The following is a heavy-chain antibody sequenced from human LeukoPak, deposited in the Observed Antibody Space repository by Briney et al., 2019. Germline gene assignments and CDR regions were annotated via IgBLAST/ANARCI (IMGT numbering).Heavy chain of an antibody. J-gene: IGHJ4*02. CDR1: GDSVSSNSAP. D-gene: IGHD6-19*01. CDR3: AREREQWLLWYYFDY. Sequence: QTLSLTCAISGDSVSSNSAPWIWTRQSPSRGLEWLGRSYYRSKWYNECVVAVKSRMTVNPDTSKNQFSLQLNSVTPEDTAVYYCAREREQWLLWYYFDYWGQGTLVTVSS. CDR2: SYYRSKWYN. V-gene: IGHV6-1*01.